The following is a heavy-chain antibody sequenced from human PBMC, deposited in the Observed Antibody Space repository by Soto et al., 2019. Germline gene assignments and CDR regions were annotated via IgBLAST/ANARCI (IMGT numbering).Heavy chain of an antibody. D-gene: IGHD3-22*01. CDR3: TRHEAGITMIGSNDY. Sequence: GGSLRLSCAASGFTFSGSAMHWVRQASGKGLEWVGRIRSKDNSYATAYAASVKGRFTISRDDSKNTAYLQMNSLKTEDTAVYYCTRHEAGITMIGSNDYWGQGTLVTVSS. CDR2: IRSKDNSYAT. V-gene: IGHV3-73*01. CDR1: GFTFSGSA. J-gene: IGHJ4*02.